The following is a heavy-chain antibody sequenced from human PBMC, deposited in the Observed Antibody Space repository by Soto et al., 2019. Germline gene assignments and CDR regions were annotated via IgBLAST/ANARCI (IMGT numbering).Heavy chain of an antibody. V-gene: IGHV1-2*02. CDR1: GYTFTGYY. CDR3: AREFSLTFGGVIVKWFDP. J-gene: IGHJ5*02. Sequence: ASVKVSCKASGYTFTGYYMHWVRQAPGQGLEWMGWINPNSGGTNYAQKFQGRVTMTRNTSISTAYMELSRLRSDDTAVYYCAREFSLTFGGVIVKWFDPWGQGTLVTVSS. D-gene: IGHD3-16*02. CDR2: INPNSGGT.